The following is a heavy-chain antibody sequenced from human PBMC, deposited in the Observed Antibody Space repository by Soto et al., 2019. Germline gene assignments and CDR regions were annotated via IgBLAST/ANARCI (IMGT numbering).Heavy chain of an antibody. CDR3: TGEDASGY. CDR2: ISRDGGTK. CDR1: GFTVSTYG. D-gene: IGHD2-8*02. V-gene: IGHV3-30*03. Sequence: QVQLVESGGGVVQPGRSLRLSCAVSGFTVSTYGMHWVRQAPGKGLEWVAVISRDGGTKYYADSVKGRLTISRDNSRNTLILEMNSLRGADMAVYYCTGEDASGYWGQGTLVTVSS. J-gene: IGHJ4*02.